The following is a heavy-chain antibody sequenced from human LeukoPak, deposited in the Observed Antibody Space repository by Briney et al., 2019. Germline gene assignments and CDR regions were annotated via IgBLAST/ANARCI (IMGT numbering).Heavy chain of an antibody. CDR2: ISSSSSTI. J-gene: IGHJ4*02. Sequence: GGSLRLSCAASGFTFSSHSMNWVRQAPGKGLEWLSYISSSSSTIYYADSVKGRSAISRDNAKNSLYLQMNSPRAEDTAVYYCARDVYSRTLTTTPYYFDYWGQGTLVTVSS. D-gene: IGHD4-17*01. CDR3: ARDVYSRTLTTTPYYFDY. V-gene: IGHV3-48*04. CDR1: GFTFSSHS.